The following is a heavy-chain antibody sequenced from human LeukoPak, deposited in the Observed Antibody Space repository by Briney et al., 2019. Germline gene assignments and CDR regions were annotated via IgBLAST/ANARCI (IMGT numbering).Heavy chain of an antibody. Sequence: SVKVSCKASGGTFSSYAISWVRQAPGQGLEWMGGIIPIFGTANYAQKFQGRVTITADESTSTAYMELSSLRSEDTAVYYCASPNGYSSGWYLPITDYWGQGTLVTVSS. CDR3: ASPNGYSSGWYLPITDY. CDR1: GGTFSSYA. J-gene: IGHJ4*02. D-gene: IGHD6-19*01. V-gene: IGHV1-69*13. CDR2: IIPIFGTA.